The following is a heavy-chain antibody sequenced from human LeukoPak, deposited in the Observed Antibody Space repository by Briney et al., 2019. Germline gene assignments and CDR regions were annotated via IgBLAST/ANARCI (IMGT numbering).Heavy chain of an antibody. D-gene: IGHD3-16*01. CDR3: ARGEIMAGAAFDI. V-gene: IGHV3-9*01. CDR1: GFTFDDYA. CDR2: ISWNSGSI. Sequence: PGGSLRLSCAASGFTFDDYAMHWVRQAPGKGLEWVSGISWNSGSIGYADSVKGRFTISRENAKNSLYLQMNSLRAGDTAVYYCARGEIMAGAAFDIWGQGTMVTVSS. J-gene: IGHJ3*02.